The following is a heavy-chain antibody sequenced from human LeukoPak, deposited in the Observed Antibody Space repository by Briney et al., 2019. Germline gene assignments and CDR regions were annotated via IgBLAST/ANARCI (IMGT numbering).Heavy chain of an antibody. CDR3: TRLAGGDAFDI. D-gene: IGHD2-15*01. CDR1: EFTFSGSA. V-gene: IGHV3-73*01. Sequence: PGGSLRLSCAASEFTFSGSAMHWVRQASGKGLEWVGRIRSKANGYTTAYGASVKGRFTISRDDSQRATYVQMNSLKIEDTAVYYCTRLAGGDAFDIWGPGTMVTVSS. CDR2: IRSKANGYTT. J-gene: IGHJ3*02.